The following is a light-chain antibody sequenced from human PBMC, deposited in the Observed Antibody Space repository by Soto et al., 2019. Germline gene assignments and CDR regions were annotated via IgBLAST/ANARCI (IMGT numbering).Light chain of an antibody. CDR3: LQYDNWPPWT. V-gene: IGKV3D-15*01. CDR1: QSVSST. Sequence: GMTQSPATVSVSPGERATLSCRPSQSVSSTLAWYQQKPGQAPRLLIYGASSRATGIPDRFSGSGSGTEFTLTISSLQSEDFGLYYCLQYDNWPPWTFGQGAKVDIK. CDR2: GAS. J-gene: IGKJ1*01.